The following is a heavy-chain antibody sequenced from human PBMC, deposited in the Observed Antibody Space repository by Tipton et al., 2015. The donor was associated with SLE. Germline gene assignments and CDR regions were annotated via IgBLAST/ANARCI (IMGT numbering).Heavy chain of an antibody. V-gene: IGHV3-23*03. CDR3: AKPLRAMAGELDS. Sequence: GSLRLSCEGSGFRFNFYAMSWVRQAPGKGLEWVSIIYTRTYYADSVKGRFTISRDDSMNTVYLQMNDLRVEDTAVYYCAKPLRAMAGELDSWGQGTLVTVSS. J-gene: IGHJ4*02. CDR2: IYTRT. D-gene: IGHD6-19*01. CDR1: GFRFNFYA.